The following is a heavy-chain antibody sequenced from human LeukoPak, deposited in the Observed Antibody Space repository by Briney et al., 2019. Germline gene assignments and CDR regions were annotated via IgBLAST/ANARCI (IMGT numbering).Heavy chain of an antibody. D-gene: IGHD3-16*01. Sequence: SVKVSCKASGGTFSSYAISWVRQAPGQGLEWMGRIIPILGIANYAQKFQGRVTITADESTSTVYMELRSLTSEDTAVYYCARGQSSLGSPYYFDYWGQGTLVTVSS. CDR3: ARGQSSLGSPYYFDY. CDR2: IIPILGIA. J-gene: IGHJ4*02. CDR1: GGTFSSYA. V-gene: IGHV1-69*04.